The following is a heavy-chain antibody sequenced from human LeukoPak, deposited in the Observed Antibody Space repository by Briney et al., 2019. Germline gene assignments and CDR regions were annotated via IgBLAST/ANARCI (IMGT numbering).Heavy chain of an antibody. D-gene: IGHD4-17*01. CDR1: GGSISSYY. J-gene: IGHJ4*02. Sequence: SETLSLTCTVSGGSISSYYWSWIRQPPGKGLEWIGYIYYSGSTNYNPSLKSRVTISVDTSKNQFSLKLSSVTAADTAVYYCARHDHGDYMGQVFDYWGQGALVTVSS. CDR2: IYYSGST. CDR3: ARHDHGDYMGQVFDY. V-gene: IGHV4-59*08.